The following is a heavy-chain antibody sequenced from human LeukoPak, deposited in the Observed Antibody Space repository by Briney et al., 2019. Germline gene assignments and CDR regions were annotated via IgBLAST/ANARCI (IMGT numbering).Heavy chain of an antibody. Sequence: GGSLRLSCTASGFTFSNYAMSWVRQAPGKGLEWVSAISGSGGSTYYADSVKGRFTISRDNSKNTLYLQMNSLRAEDTAVYYCAKELYDFWSGYYRGGAFDIWGQGTMVTVSS. CDR1: GFTFSNYA. J-gene: IGHJ3*02. CDR3: AKELYDFWSGYYRGGAFDI. D-gene: IGHD3-3*01. V-gene: IGHV3-23*01. CDR2: ISGSGGST.